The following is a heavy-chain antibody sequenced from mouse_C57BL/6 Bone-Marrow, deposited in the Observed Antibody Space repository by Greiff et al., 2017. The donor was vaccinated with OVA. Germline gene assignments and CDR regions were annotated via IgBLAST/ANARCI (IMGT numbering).Heavy chain of an antibody. CDR3: ARELRFYYFDY. V-gene: IGHV3-1*01. CDR2: ISYSGST. CDR1: GYSITSGYD. D-gene: IGHD1-1*01. Sequence: VQLKESGPGMVKPSQSLSLTCTVTGYSITSGYDWHWIRHFPGNKLEWMGYISYSGSTNYNPSLKSRISITHDTSKNHFFLKLNSVTTEDTATDYCARELRFYYFDYWGQGTTLTVSS. J-gene: IGHJ2*01.